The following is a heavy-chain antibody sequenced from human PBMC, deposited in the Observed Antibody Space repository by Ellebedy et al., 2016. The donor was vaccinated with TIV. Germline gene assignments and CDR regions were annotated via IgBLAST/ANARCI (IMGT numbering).Heavy chain of an antibody. V-gene: IGHV4-4*02. D-gene: IGHD2-2*01. Sequence: MPSETLSLTCAVYGASINNNNWWWSWVRQPPGKGLEWIGEIDHSGSTNYNPSLKSRVTLSIDKSKNQFSLKISSVTAADTALYYCAGDGYYQDSRSFLYWGRGTLVTVSS. CDR3: AGDGYYQDSRSFLY. CDR2: IDHSGST. CDR1: GASINNNNW. J-gene: IGHJ4*02.